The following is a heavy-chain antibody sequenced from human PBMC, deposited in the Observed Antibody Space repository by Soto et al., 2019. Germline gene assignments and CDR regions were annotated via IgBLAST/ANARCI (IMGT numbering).Heavy chain of an antibody. CDR2: ISTYNGNT. D-gene: IGHD4-17*01. CDR3: ARGVYGEYFDD. Sequence: QVQLVQSGAEVKKPGASMKVSCKASGYTFISYGVSWVRQAPGQGLEWMGWISTYNGNTNYAQKLQGRVTMTTDTSTSTAYMELRSLTSDDTALYYCARGVYGEYFDDWGQGTLVTVSS. V-gene: IGHV1-18*01. CDR1: GYTFISYG. J-gene: IGHJ4*02.